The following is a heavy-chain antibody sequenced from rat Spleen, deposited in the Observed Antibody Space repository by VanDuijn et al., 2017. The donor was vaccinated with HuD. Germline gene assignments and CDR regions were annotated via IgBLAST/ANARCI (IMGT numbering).Heavy chain of an antibody. Sequence: EVRLVESGGGLVQPGRSLKLSCEASGFTFNNYWMTWIRQAPGKGLEWVASITNTGGSTYYPDSVKGRFTISRDNAQNTLYLQMNSLRSEDTATYYCTRGYAHYWGQGVMVTVSS. V-gene: IGHV5-31*01. D-gene: IGHD1-12*01. J-gene: IGHJ2*01. CDR1: GFTFNNYW. CDR2: ITNTGGST. CDR3: TRGYAHY.